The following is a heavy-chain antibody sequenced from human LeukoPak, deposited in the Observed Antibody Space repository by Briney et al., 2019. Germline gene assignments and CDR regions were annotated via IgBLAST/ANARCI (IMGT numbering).Heavy chain of an antibody. CDR2: IYYSGST. CDR1: SGSISSGGYY. Sequence: SETLSLTCTVSSGSISSGGYYWSWIRQHPGKGLEWIGYIYYSGSTYYNPSLKSRVTISVDTSKNQFSLKLSSVTAADTAVYYCARSMYYYDSSVGLYWGQGTLVTVSS. CDR3: ARSMYYYDSSVGLY. J-gene: IGHJ4*02. D-gene: IGHD3-22*01. V-gene: IGHV4-31*03.